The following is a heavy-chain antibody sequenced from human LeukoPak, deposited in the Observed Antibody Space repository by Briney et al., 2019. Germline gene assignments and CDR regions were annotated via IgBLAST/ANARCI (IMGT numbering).Heavy chain of an antibody. CDR3: ARDIGSSWYAVWYDP. Sequence: PSETLSLTCNVSGGSIRGYYWGWIRQPPGKGLEWIGSIYYSGSTYYNPSLKSRVTMSVDTSKNQFSLKLSSVTAADTAVYYCARDIGSSWYAVWYDPWGQGTLVTVSS. V-gene: IGHV4-39*07. J-gene: IGHJ5*02. CDR2: IYYSGST. CDR1: GGSIRGYY. D-gene: IGHD6-13*01.